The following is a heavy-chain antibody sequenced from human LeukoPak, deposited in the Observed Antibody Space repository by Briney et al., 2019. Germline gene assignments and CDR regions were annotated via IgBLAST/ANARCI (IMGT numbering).Heavy chain of an antibody. V-gene: IGHV3-11*01. D-gene: IGHD5-18*01. CDR1: GFTFSGYY. CDR3: ARESGYSFNL. J-gene: IGHJ5*02. Sequence: SGGSLRLSCAASGFTFSGYYMSWIRQAPGKGLEWVSYISSTASMIYYADSVKGRFTISRDNAKSSLYLQMNSLRAEDTAVYYCARESGYSFNLWGQGTLVTVS. CDR2: ISSTASMI.